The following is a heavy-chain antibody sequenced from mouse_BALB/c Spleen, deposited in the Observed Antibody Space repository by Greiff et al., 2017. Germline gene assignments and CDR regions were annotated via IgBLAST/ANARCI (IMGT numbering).Heavy chain of an antibody. Sequence: EVHLVESGPGLVKPSQSLSLTCTVTGYSITSDYAWNWIRQFPGNKLEWMGYISYSGSTSYNPSLKSRISITRDTSKNQFFLQLNSVTTEDTATYYCAGRATVVVPYYAMDYWGQGTSVTVSS. D-gene: IGHD1-1*01. CDR1: GYSITSDYA. J-gene: IGHJ4*01. CDR3: AGRATVVVPYYAMDY. V-gene: IGHV3-2*02. CDR2: ISYSGST.